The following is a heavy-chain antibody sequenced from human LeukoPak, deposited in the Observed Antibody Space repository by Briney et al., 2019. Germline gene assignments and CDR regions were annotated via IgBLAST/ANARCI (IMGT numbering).Heavy chain of an antibody. CDR1: GGSISSGGYY. CDR3: ARADDSSGYYDY. V-gene: IGHV4-30-2*01. J-gene: IGHJ4*02. CDR2: IYHSGST. D-gene: IGHD3-22*01. Sequence: PSQTLSLTCTVSGGSISSGGYYWSWIRQPPGKGLEWIGYIYHSGSTYHNPSLKSRVTISVDRSKNQFSLKLSSVTAADTAVYYCARADDSSGYYDYWGQGTLVTVSS.